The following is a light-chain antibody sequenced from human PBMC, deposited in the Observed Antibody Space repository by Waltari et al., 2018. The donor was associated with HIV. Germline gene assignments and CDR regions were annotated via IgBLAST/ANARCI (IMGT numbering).Light chain of an antibody. J-gene: IGLJ2*01. CDR2: DDS. CDR3: QVWDIISAYVI. V-gene: IGLV3-21*02. CDR1: NVGSKD. Sequence: SSVLTQPPSVSVAPGQTVSMTCEGNNVGSKDVLWYQQKPGQAPVLVVDDDSDRPSGIPERFSGSKSGNTATLSISRVEVGDGADYYCQVWDIISAYVIFGGGTKLTVL.